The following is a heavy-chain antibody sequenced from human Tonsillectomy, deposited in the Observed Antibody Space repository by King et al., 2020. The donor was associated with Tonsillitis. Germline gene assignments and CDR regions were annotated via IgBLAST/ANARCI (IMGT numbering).Heavy chain of an antibody. D-gene: IGHD6-25*01. J-gene: IGHJ6*02. CDR1: GFTFSSYN. V-gene: IGHV3-33*01. CDR3: ARGESGKPLSGYSYFGLDV. Sequence: VQLVESGGGVVQPGRSLRLSCAASGFTFSSYNMHWVRQAPGKGLEWVAVIWYDGGDKYHVDSVKGRFTISRDNSKNTLYLEMNSLRAEDTAVYYCARGESGKPLSGYSYFGLDVWGQGTSVTVSS. CDR2: IWYDGGDK.